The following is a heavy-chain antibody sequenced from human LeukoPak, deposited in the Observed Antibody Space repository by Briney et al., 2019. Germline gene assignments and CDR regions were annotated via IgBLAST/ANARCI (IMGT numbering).Heavy chain of an antibody. CDR1: GYTFTSYD. CDR3: ARGRITMVRGVSPFDP. V-gene: IGHV1-8*03. D-gene: IGHD3-10*01. Sequence: GASVKVSCKASGYTFTSYDINWVRQATGQGLEWMGWMNPNSGNTGYAQKFQGRVTITRNTSISTAYMELSSLRPEDTAVYYCARGRITMVRGVSPFDPWGQGTLVTVSS. CDR2: MNPNSGNT. J-gene: IGHJ5*02.